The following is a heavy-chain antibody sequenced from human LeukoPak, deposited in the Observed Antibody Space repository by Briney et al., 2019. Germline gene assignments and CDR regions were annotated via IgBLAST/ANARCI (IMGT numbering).Heavy chain of an antibody. D-gene: IGHD1-26*01. CDR1: GGSISHY. Sequence: SETLSLTCTVSGGSISHYWSWIRQPPGKGLEWIGYIYYTGSATYNPSLKSRVTISVDTSKNQFSLKLTSVTAADTAVYYCARGYNSGGYWGPYYFDYWGQETLVTVSS. J-gene: IGHJ4*02. CDR2: IYYTGSA. CDR3: ARGYNSGGYWGPYYFDY. V-gene: IGHV4-59*11.